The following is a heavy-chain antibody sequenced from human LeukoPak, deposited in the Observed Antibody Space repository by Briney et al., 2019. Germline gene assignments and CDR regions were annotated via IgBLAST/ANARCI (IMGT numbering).Heavy chain of an antibody. D-gene: IGHD3-9*01. V-gene: IGHV3-73*01. J-gene: IGHJ4*02. CDR2: IRSKANNSAT. CDR3: RYYDILTGSYQPDY. Sequence: GGSLRLSCAASGFTFSGSAMHWVRQASGKGLEWVGRIRSKANNSATAYAASVKGRFTISGDDSKNTAYLQMNSLKTEDTAVYYCRYYDILTGSYQPDYWGQGTLVSVSS. CDR1: GFTFSGSA.